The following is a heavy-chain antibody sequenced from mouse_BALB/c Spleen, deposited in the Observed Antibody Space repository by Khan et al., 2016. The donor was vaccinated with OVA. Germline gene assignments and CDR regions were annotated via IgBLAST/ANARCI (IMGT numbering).Heavy chain of an antibody. CDR3: ARIKA. V-gene: IGHV14-3*02. D-gene: IGHD1-3*01. CDR1: GFNIKDTY. CDR2: IDPANGNT. J-gene: IGHJ2*01. Sequence: VQLQQSGAELVKPGASVKLSCTASGFNIKDTYMHWVKQRPEQGLEWIGRIDPANGNTTYDPKFQGKATITVDTSSNTAYLQLSSLTSEEPAVFYCARIKAWGQGTTLTVSS.